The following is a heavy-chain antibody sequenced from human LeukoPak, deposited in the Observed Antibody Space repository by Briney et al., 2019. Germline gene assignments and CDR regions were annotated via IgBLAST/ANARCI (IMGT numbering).Heavy chain of an antibody. CDR1: GFTFSSYS. V-gene: IGHV3-48*04. CDR3: ARDYVDYYDSSGSIY. J-gene: IGHJ4*02. CDR2: ISSSSSSI. D-gene: IGHD3-22*01. Sequence: GGSLRLSCAVSGFTFSSYSMNWVRQAPGKGLEWVSYISSSSSSISYADSVKGRFTISRDNAKNSLYLQMNSLRAEDTAVYYCARDYVDYYDSSGSIYWGQGTLVTVSS.